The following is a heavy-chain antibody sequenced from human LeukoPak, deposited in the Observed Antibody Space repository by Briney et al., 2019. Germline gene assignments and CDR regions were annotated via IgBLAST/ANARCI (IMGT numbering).Heavy chain of an antibody. V-gene: IGHV1-69*06. CDR3: ARDRNTYYYGSGSANWFDP. CDR2: IIPIFGTA. D-gene: IGHD3-10*01. J-gene: IGHJ5*02. Sequence: SVKVSCKASGGTFSSYAISWVRQAPGQGLEWMGGIIPIFGTANYAQKFQGRVTITADKSTSTAYMELSSLRSEDTAVYYCARDRNTYYYGSGSANWFDPWGQGTLVTVSS. CDR1: GGTFSSYA.